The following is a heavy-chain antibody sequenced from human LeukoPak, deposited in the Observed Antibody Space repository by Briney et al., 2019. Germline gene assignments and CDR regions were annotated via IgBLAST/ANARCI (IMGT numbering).Heavy chain of an antibody. D-gene: IGHD6-6*01. V-gene: IGHV3-23*01. J-gene: IGHJ4*02. CDR2: ISGSGGST. CDR3: AKGNRQPRIAARPGVYYFDY. CDR1: GFTFSSYA. Sequence: SGGSLRLSCAASGFTFSSYAMSRVRQAPGKGVEWVSAISGSGGSTYYADSVKGRVTLSRDNSKNTLYLQMNSLRAEDTAVYYCAKGNRQPRIAARPGVYYFDYWGQGTLVTVSS.